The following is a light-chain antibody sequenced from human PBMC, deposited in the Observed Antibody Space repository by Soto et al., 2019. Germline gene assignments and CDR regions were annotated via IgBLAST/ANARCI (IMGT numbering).Light chain of an antibody. CDR3: LQDYAYPYT. CDR1: QDIRNA. V-gene: IGKV1-6*01. CDR2: ATS. J-gene: IGKJ2*01. Sequence: AIQVTQSLSSLSASVGDRVTITCRASQDIRNAVGWYQQKPGKAPKLLIFATSNLQSGVPSRFIGSGSGTDFTLTISSLQAEDFATYYCLQDYAYPYTFGQGTKVDIK.